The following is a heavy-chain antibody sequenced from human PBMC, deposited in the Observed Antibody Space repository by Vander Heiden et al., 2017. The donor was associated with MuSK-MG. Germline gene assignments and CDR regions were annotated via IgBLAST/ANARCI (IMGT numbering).Heavy chain of an antibody. D-gene: IGHD3-22*01. CDR1: VFTFSSYA. CDR2: ISYDGSNK. CDR3: ARALRSGSGYYSSDY. V-gene: IGHV3-30*04. J-gene: IGHJ4*02. Sequence: QVQLVESGGGVVQPGRSLRLSCAASVFTFSSYAMHWVRQAPGKGLEWVAVISYDGSNKYYADSVKGRFTISRDNSKNTLYLQMNSLRAEDTAVYYCARALRSGSGYYSSDYWGQGTLVTVSS.